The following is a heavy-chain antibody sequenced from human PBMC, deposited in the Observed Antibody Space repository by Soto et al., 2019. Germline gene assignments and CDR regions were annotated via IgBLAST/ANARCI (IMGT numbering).Heavy chain of an antibody. Sequence: GGSLSLSCAASGFTFSNAWMNWVRQAPGKGLEWVGRIKSKTDGGTTDYAAPVKGGFTISRDDSKNTLYLQMNSLKTEDTAVYYCTTDPVTMIVVVPSSGWGQGTLVTVSS. CDR3: TTDPVTMIVVVPSSG. CDR1: GFTFSNAW. D-gene: IGHD3-22*01. CDR2: IKSKTDGGTT. V-gene: IGHV3-15*07. J-gene: IGHJ4*02.